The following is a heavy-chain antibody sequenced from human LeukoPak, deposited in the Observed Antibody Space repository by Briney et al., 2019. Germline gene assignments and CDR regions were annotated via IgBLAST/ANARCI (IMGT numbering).Heavy chain of an antibody. V-gene: IGHV1-2*02. CDR2: LNPKSGVT. CDR1: GYTFTDYF. Sequence: ASLKVSCKASGYTFTDYFLHWVRQAPGQGLEWMGSLNPKSGVTNHAQKFQGRVTMTRDTSITTAYMELNSLRSDDTAVYYCARDNSYYYDSGGTEGRYYYGMDVWGQGTTVTVSS. J-gene: IGHJ6*02. CDR3: ARDNSYYYDSGGTEGRYYYGMDV. D-gene: IGHD3-22*01.